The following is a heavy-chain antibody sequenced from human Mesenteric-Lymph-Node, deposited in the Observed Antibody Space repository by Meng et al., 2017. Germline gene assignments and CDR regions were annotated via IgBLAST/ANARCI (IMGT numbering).Heavy chain of an antibody. V-gene: IGHV1-8*01. CDR1: GYTFTSYD. D-gene: IGHD6-6*01. J-gene: IGHJ4*02. Sequence: ASVKVSCKASGYTFTSYDINWVRQATGQGLEWMGWMNPNRGNTGYAQKFQGRVTMTTDTSTSTAYMELRSLRSDDTAVYYCARDFGSSSFGYWGQGTLVTVSS. CDR2: MNPNRGNT. CDR3: ARDFGSSSFGY.